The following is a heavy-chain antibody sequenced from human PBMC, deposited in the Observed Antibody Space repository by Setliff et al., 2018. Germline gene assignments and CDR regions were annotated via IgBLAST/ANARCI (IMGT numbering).Heavy chain of an antibody. D-gene: IGHD2-2*03. CDR2: IIPILGIV. Sequence: ASVKVSCKASGGTFSSYAISWVRQAPGQGLEWMGGIIPILGIVDYAQKLQGRVTITADKSTSTAYMELSSLTFEDTAVYYCARDPVNGSPDAFDIWGQGTMVTVSS. V-gene: IGHV1-69*10. CDR3: ARDPVNGSPDAFDI. J-gene: IGHJ3*02. CDR1: GGTFSSYA.